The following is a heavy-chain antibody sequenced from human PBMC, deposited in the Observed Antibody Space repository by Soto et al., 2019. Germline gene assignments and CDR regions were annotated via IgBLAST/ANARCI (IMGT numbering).Heavy chain of an antibody. D-gene: IGHD5-18*01. CDR3: ARGGDMGDTAMVYFDY. CDR1: GGSISSGGYY. J-gene: IGHJ4*02. Sequence: QVQLQESGPGLVKPSQTLSLTCTVSGGSISSGGYYWSWIRQHPGKGLEWIGYIYYSGSTYYNPSLKSRVTISVDTSKNQFSLKLSSVTAADTAVYYCARGGDMGDTAMVYFDYWGQGTLVTVSS. CDR2: IYYSGST. V-gene: IGHV4-31*03.